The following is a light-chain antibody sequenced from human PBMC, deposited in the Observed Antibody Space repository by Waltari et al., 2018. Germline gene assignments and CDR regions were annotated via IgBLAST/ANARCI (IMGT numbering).Light chain of an antibody. CDR3: QQYNTWPPLT. CDR2: AIS. V-gene: IGKV3-15*01. Sequence: EVVMTQSPATLSVSPGDRATLSCRASQGISTNLAWYQHRPGQSPRLLMYAISTRASGIPARFSGRGSGTEFTLTISSLQPEDFGVYYCQQYNTWPPLTFGQGTRLEIK. J-gene: IGKJ5*01. CDR1: QGISTN.